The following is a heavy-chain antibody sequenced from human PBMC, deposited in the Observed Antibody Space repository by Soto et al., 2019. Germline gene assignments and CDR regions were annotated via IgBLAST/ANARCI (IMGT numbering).Heavy chain of an antibody. V-gene: IGHV1-46*01. J-gene: IGHJ3*02. D-gene: IGHD5-12*01. Sequence: GASVKVSCKASGYTFTAYYMPWVPQAPGQGIEWRGVINPSGGSTSYAQKFLGRVTMTMETSTSTVYMELSSLRSEDTAVYRCARTSGHNAFDIWGQGTLVTVSS. CDR2: INPSGGST. CDR1: GYTFTAYY. CDR3: ARTSGHNAFDI.